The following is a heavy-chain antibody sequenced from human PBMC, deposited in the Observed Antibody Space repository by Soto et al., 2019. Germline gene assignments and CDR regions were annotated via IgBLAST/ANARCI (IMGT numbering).Heavy chain of an antibody. D-gene: IGHD1-1*01. V-gene: IGHV1-69*01. CDR1: GGTFSSYA. J-gene: IGHJ4*02. CDR3: ARDLEHGVFDY. CDR2: IIPIFGTA. Sequence: QVQLVQSGAEVKKPGSSVKVSCKASGGTFSSYAISWVRQAPGQGLEWMGGIIPIFGTANYAQKFQGRGTITADEATSTAYRELSSLRSEDTAVYSCARDLEHGVFDYWGQGTLVTVSS.